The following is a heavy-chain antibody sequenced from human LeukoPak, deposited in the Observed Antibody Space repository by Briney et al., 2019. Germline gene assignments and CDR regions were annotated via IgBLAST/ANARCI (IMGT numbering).Heavy chain of an antibody. J-gene: IGHJ4*02. V-gene: IGHV6-1*01. CDR1: GDSLSSSSAA. CDR2: TFYRSKWCN. D-gene: IGHD1/OR15-1a*01. Sequence: PSQTLSLTCALCGDSLSSSSAAWDWVRQSPSRVLEWLGRTFYRSKWCNDYAVSVKSRITINPDTSKNQFSLQLNSVTPEDTAVYFCARDTGTHIPFDYWGQGSLVTVSS. CDR3: ARDTGTHIPFDY.